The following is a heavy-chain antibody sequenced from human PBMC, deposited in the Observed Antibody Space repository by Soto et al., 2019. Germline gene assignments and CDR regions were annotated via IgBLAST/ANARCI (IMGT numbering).Heavy chain of an antibody. Sequence: EVQLVESGGGLVQPGGSLRLSCAASGFTFSSYWMSWVRQAPGKGLEWVANIKQDGSEKYYVDSVKGRFTISRDNAKNSLYLQMNSLRAEDTAVYYCARVPRGGSYPGPWDYWGQGTLVTVSS. J-gene: IGHJ4*02. CDR2: IKQDGSEK. CDR3: ARVPRGGSYPGPWDY. CDR1: GFTFSSYW. D-gene: IGHD1-26*01. V-gene: IGHV3-7*03.